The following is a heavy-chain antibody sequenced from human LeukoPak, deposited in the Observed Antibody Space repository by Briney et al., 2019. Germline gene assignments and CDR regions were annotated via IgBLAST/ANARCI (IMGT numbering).Heavy chain of an antibody. V-gene: IGHV4-34*01. CDR2: INHSGST. CDR3: ARGLPAAAGSYYYYYMDV. CDR1: GGSFSGYY. Sequence: SETLSLTCAVYGGSFSGYYWSWIRQPPGKGLEWIGEINHSGSTNYNPSLKSRVTISVDTSKNQFSLKLSSVTAADTAVYYCARGLPAAAGSYYYYYMDVWGKGTTVTVSS. J-gene: IGHJ6*03. D-gene: IGHD6-13*01.